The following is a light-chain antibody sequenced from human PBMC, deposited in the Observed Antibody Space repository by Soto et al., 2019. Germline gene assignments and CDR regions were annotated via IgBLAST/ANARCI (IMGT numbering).Light chain of an antibody. CDR1: QSISTI. CDR2: GAS. V-gene: IGKV3-20*01. Sequence: EIVMTQSPDTLSVSPGERATLSCRASQSISTILAWYQHKPGQPPRLLIYGASTRATGIPDRFPGSGSGTDFTLTISRLEPEDFAVYYCQQYGSSPLTFGGGTKV. J-gene: IGKJ4*01. CDR3: QQYGSSPLT.